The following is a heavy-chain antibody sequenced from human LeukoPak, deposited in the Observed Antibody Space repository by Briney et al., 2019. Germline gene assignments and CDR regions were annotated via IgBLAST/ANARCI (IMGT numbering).Heavy chain of an antibody. CDR3: AGRISDFSSDY. Sequence: SGTLSLTCAVSGGSIISINWWTWVRQPPGKGLEWIGEIYHSGSTNYNPSLKSRVTMSVDKSKNQFSLRVSSVTAADTAVYYCAGRISDFSSDYWGQGTLVTVSS. CDR1: GGSIISINW. D-gene: IGHD3-3*01. CDR2: IYHSGST. J-gene: IGHJ4*02. V-gene: IGHV4-4*02.